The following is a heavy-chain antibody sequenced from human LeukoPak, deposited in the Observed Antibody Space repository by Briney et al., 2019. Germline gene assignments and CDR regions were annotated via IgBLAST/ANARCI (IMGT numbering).Heavy chain of an antibody. CDR1: GGTFSSYA. CDR3: ATSVVAGNYYYYMDV. D-gene: IGHD2-15*01. J-gene: IGHJ6*03. CDR2: IIPIFGTA. Sequence: GASVKVSCKASGGTFSSYAISWVRQAPGQGLEWMGGIIPIFGTANYAQKFQGRVTITADESTSTAYMELSSLRSEDTAVYYCATSVVAGNYYYYMDVWGKGTTVTVSS. V-gene: IGHV1-69*13.